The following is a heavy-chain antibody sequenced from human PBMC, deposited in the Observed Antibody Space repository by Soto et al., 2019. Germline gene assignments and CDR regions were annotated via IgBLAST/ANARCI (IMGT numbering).Heavy chain of an antibody. CDR3: ARADRTYYDFWSGYPYYYYMDV. V-gene: IGHV3-20*01. D-gene: IGHD3-3*01. Sequence: GGSLRLSCAASGFTFDDYGMSWVRQAPGKGLEWVSGINWNGGSTGYADSVKGRFTISRDNAKNSLYLQMNSLRAEDTALYHWARADRTYYDFWSGYPYYYYMDVWGKGTTVTVSS. CDR2: INWNGGST. CDR1: GFTFDDYG. J-gene: IGHJ6*03.